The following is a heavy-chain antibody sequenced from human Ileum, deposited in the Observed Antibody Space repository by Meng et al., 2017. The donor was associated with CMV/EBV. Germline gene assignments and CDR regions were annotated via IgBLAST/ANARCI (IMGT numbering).Heavy chain of an antibody. D-gene: IGHD3-10*01. CDR1: RFTFSDYY. V-gene: IGHV3-11*04. Sequence: GESLKISCAASRFTFSDYYMSWIRQAPGKGLEWVSHISSSGTNIYYADSVKGRFAISRDNAENSLFLQMNSLRTEDTAVYYCARSKDQSGGPKFGLDVWGQGTTVTVSS. CDR3: ARSKDQSGGPKFGLDV. J-gene: IGHJ6*02. CDR2: ISSSGTNI.